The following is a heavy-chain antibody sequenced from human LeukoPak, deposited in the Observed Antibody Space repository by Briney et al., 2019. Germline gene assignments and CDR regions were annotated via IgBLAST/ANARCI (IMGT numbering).Heavy chain of an antibody. CDR3: ARMRRGATTYYFDY. CDR1: GFSLSTSGMR. Sequence: SGPALVKPTQTLTLTCTFSGFSLSTSGMRVSWIRQPPGKALERLARIDWDDDQFYSTSLKTRLTISKDTSKNQVVLTMTNMDPVDTATYYCARMRRGATTYYFDYWGQGTLVTVSS. CDR2: IDWDDDQ. D-gene: IGHD1-26*01. J-gene: IGHJ4*02. V-gene: IGHV2-70*04.